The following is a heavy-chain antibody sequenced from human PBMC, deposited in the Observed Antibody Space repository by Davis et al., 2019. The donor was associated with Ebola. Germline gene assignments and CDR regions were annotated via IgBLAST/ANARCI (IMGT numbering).Heavy chain of an antibody. CDR2: ISAYNGNT. J-gene: IGHJ6*02. CDR3: ARVRCTGGVCLSGGMDV. CDR1: GYTFTSYG. D-gene: IGHD2-8*02. Sequence: AASVKVSCKASGYTFTSYGISWVRQAPGQGLEWMGWISAYNGNTNYPQKFQGRVTITADESTSTAYMELSSLRSEDTAMYYCARVRCTGGVCLSGGMDVWGQGTTVTVSS. V-gene: IGHV1-18*01.